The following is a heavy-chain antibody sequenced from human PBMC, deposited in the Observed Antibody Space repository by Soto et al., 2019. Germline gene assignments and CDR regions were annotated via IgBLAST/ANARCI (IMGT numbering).Heavy chain of an antibody. CDR2: INTYNGNT. J-gene: IGHJ6*02. V-gene: IGHV1-18*01. CDR1: GYTFTRYG. D-gene: IGHD3-16*01. Sequence: QVQLVQSGAEVKNPGASVKVSCKASGYTFTRYGIGWARQAPGQGLEWMGWINTYNGNTNYAQNVQGRVNLTTDTATSTAYMEQRSLRSNDTAIYYCAMVDVYVTPSPQDVWGQGTTVTVSS. CDR3: AMVDVYVTPSPQDV.